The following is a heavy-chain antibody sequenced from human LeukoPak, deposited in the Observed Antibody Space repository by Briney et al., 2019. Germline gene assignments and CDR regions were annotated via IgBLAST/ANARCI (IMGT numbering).Heavy chain of an antibody. Sequence: GRSLRLSCAASGFTFSSYAMHWVRQAPGKGLEWVAVISYDGSNKYYADSVKGRFTISRDNSKNTLYLQMNSLRAEDTAVYYCARVPSPYYDFWSGYLDYWGQGTLVTVSS. V-gene: IGHV3-30-3*01. CDR3: ARVPSPYYDFWSGYLDY. J-gene: IGHJ4*02. CDR1: GFTFSSYA. D-gene: IGHD3-3*01. CDR2: ISYDGSNK.